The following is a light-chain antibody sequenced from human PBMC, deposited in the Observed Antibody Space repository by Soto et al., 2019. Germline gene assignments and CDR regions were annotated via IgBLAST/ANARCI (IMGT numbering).Light chain of an antibody. Sequence: QPVLTQPPSVSEAPRQRVTISCSGSSSNIGRHAVNWYQQLPGKAPKLLIYYDDLLPSGVSDRFSGSKSGTSASLAISGLQSEDEADYHCAAWDDSLHGYVFGTGTKLTVL. V-gene: IGLV1-36*01. CDR2: YDD. J-gene: IGLJ1*01. CDR1: SSNIGRHA. CDR3: AAWDDSLHGYV.